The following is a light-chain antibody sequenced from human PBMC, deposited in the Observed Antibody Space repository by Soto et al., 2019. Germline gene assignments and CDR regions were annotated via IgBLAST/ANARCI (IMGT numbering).Light chain of an antibody. Sequence: EIVLTQSPGTLSLSPGERATLSCRASQSVRSNYLAWYQQKPGQAPRLLIYGASSRATGNPDRFSGSGSGTDFTLTITRLEPEDCAVYYCQQLGTFGQGTKVEIK. J-gene: IGKJ1*01. CDR3: QQLGT. CDR2: GAS. CDR1: QSVRSNY. V-gene: IGKV3-20*01.